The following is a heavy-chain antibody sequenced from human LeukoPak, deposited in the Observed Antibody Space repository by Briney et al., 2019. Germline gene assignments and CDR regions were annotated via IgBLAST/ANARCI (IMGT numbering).Heavy chain of an antibody. J-gene: IGHJ4*02. Sequence: GGSLRLSCAVSGFTVSGNYMSWIRQAPGKGLEWVSLNSDDTTLYADSVKGRFTISRGISKNALYLQMSSLRAEDTALYYCARCRHSYDSSGFPHYWGQGTLVTVSS. CDR2: NSDDTT. V-gene: IGHV3-53*01. CDR3: ARCRHSYDSSGFPHY. D-gene: IGHD3-22*01. CDR1: GFTVSGNY.